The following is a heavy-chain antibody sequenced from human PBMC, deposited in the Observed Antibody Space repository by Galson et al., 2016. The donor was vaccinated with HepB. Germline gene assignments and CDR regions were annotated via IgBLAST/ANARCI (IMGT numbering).Heavy chain of an antibody. CDR1: GNTLTNYF. J-gene: IGHJ3*02. V-gene: IGHV1-46*01. D-gene: IGHD2-21*01. Sequence: SVKVSCKASGNTLTNYFIQWVRQAPGQGLEWMGVMNPRGASTTYAQNFQGRVTMTRDTSTSTVYMELSNLRSEDTAVYYCAGSNFVGREDAFDIWGHGTMGTVSS. CDR3: AGSNFVGREDAFDI. CDR2: MNPRGAST.